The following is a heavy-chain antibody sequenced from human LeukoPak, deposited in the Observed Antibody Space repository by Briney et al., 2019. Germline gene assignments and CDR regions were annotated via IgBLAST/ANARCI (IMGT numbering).Heavy chain of an antibody. V-gene: IGHV4-59*01. CDR2: IYNSGRT. CDR3: ARDRAGYGDGYMDV. Sequence: TPSETLSLTCTVSGGSITSYYWSWIRQPPGKGLEWVGYIYNSGRTNYNPSLKSRVTISVDTSKNQFSLKLSSVTAADTAVYYCARDRAGYGDGYMDVWGKGTTVTVSS. D-gene: IGHD4-17*01. CDR1: GGSITSYY. J-gene: IGHJ6*03.